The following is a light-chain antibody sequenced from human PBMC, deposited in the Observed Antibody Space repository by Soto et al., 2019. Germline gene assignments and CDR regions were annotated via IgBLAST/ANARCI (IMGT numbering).Light chain of an antibody. Sequence: QSVLTQPRSVSGSPGQSVTISCTGTSSDVGGYNYVSWYQQHPGKAPKLMIFDVSKRPSGVPDRFAGSKSGNTASLTISGLQAEDEADYYCCSYVGWESLIFGGGTKLTVL. CDR2: DVS. J-gene: IGLJ2*01. CDR1: SSDVGGYNY. V-gene: IGLV2-11*01. CDR3: CSYVGWESLI.